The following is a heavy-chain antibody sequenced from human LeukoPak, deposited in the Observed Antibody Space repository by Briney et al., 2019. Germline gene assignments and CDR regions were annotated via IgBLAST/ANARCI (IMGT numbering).Heavy chain of an antibody. Sequence: PGGSLRLSCAASGFTFSSYSMSWVRQAPGKGLEWVSYISSSSSTIYYADSVKGRFTISRDNAKNSLYLQMNSLRDEDMAVYYCARLEYYYDSSGYASFDYWGQGTLVTVSS. J-gene: IGHJ4*02. D-gene: IGHD3-22*01. CDR1: GFTFSSYS. CDR2: ISSSSSTI. CDR3: ARLEYYYDSSGYASFDY. V-gene: IGHV3-48*02.